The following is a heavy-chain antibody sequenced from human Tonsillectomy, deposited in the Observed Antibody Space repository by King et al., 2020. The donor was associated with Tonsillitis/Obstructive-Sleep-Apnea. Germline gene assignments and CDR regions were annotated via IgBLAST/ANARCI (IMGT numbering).Heavy chain of an antibody. J-gene: IGHJ4*02. Sequence: VQLVESGGGLVRPGGSLRLSCIISGFPFSSYIINWVRQAPGKGPEGVSFLSPNSRYIPYADTVKGRFTIPRDNAKNSLYLQMNGLGGEDTAVYYCARDHVQSSIAPRYFEYWGQGTLVTVSS. D-gene: IGHD6-6*01. V-gene: IGHV3-21*01. CDR3: ARDHVQSSIAPRYFEY. CDR1: GFPFSSYI. CDR2: LSPNSRYI.